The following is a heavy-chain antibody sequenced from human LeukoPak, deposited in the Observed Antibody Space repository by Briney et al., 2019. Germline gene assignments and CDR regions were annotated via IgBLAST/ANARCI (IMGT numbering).Heavy chain of an antibody. D-gene: IGHD4-17*01. Sequence: LSLTCTVSGGSISSGGYYWSWIRQHPGKGLEWIGYIYYSGSTYYNPSLKSRVTISVDTSKNQFSLKLSSVTAADTAVYYCARESTTVTIDYWGQGTLVTVSS. CDR3: ARESTTVTIDY. V-gene: IGHV4-31*03. CDR1: GGSISSGGYY. J-gene: IGHJ4*02. CDR2: IYYSGST.